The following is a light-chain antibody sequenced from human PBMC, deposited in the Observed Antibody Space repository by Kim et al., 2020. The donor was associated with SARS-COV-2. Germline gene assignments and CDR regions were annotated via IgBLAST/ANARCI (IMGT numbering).Light chain of an antibody. Sequence: DIVMTQSPLSLPVTPGEPASISCRSSQSLLHSNGYNYLDWYLQKPGQSPQLLIYLGSNRASGVPARFSGSGSGTDFTLKISRVEAEDVGVYYCMQALQTPWTFGQGTKLEI. CDR3: MQALQTPWT. V-gene: IGKV2-28*01. CDR1: QSLLHSNGYNY. CDR2: LGS. J-gene: IGKJ2*01.